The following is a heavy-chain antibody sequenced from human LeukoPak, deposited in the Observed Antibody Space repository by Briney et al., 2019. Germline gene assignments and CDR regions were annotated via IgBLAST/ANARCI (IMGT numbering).Heavy chain of an antibody. CDR1: GGSFSGYY. CDR3: ARDQIYYDSSAMPRYYYYYMDV. CDR2: INHSGST. Sequence: SETLSLTCAVSGGSFSGYYWSWIRQPPGKGLEWRGEINHSGSTNYNPSLKSRVTISVDTSKNQFSLKLSSVTAADTAVYYCARDQIYYDSSAMPRYYYYYMDVWGKGTTVTISS. D-gene: IGHD3-22*01. J-gene: IGHJ6*03. V-gene: IGHV4-34*01.